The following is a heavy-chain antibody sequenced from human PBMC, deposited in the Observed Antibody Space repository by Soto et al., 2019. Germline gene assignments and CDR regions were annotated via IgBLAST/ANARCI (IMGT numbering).Heavy chain of an antibody. V-gene: IGHV5-51*01. J-gene: IGHJ6*02. Sequence: PGESLKISCKGSGYSFTSYLIGWGRQMPGKRLERKGIIYPCDPDTRNSPSFQGQVTISADKSISTAYLQWSSLKASDTAMYYCARTAAAGKYYYGMDVWGQGTTVTVSS. CDR1: GYSFTSYL. CDR2: IYPCDPDT. CDR3: ARTAAAGKYYYGMDV. D-gene: IGHD6-13*01.